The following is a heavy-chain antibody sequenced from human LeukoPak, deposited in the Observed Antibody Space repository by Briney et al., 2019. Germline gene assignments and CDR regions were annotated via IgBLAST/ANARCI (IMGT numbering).Heavy chain of an antibody. V-gene: IGHV1-69*02. CDR3: GXGGQVSTGAYFDS. D-gene: IGHD1-26*01. Sequence: ASVKVSCKTSGYTFSTYTINWVRQAPGQGLEWMGRIIPVLRKTNYAQKFQGRVTIAADTSTDTAYMDVTSLRSEDTAVYYCGXGGQVSTGAYFDSWGQGSLVIVSA. J-gene: IGHJ4*02. CDR1: GYTFSTYT. CDR2: IIPVLRKT.